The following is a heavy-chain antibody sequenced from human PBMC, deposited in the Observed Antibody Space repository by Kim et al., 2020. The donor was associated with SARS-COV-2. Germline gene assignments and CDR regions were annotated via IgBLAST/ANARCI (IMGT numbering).Heavy chain of an antibody. CDR3: ARSGHNSIGDWFDP. CDR1: SASVSSSSYY. Sequence: SETLSLTCSVFSASVSSSSYYWAWIRQTPGKGLEWIAGIYYSRSTFYNMSLKSRLSISVDTSKNQFSLKVTSVTAADTAVYFCARSGHNSIGDWFDPWG. CDR2: IYYSRST. D-gene: IGHD6-13*01. J-gene: IGHJ5*02. V-gene: IGHV4-39*01.